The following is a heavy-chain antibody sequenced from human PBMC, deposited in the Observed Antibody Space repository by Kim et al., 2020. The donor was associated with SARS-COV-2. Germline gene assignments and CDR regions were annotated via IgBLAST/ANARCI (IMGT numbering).Heavy chain of an antibody. CDR3: ARDIAASIAAAGMEDPRGAFDI. CDR2: ISSSGSTI. CDR1: GFTFSSYE. D-gene: IGHD6-13*01. J-gene: IGHJ3*02. Sequence: GGSLRLSCAASGFTFSSYEMNWVRQAPGKGLEWVSYISSSGSTIYYADSVKGRFTISRDNAKNSLYLQMNSLRAEDTAVYYCARDIAASIAAAGMEDPRGAFDIWGQGTMVTVSS. V-gene: IGHV3-48*03.